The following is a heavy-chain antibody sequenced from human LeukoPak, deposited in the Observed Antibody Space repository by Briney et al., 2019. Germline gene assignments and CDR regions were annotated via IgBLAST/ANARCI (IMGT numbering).Heavy chain of an antibody. CDR3: ARDPVDGYSHYDY. D-gene: IGHD5-18*01. CDR1: GYTLTDYH. Sequence: VASVKVSCKASGYTLTDYHMIWVRQAPGQGLEWMAWMKPNSGGINYAQEFQGRVTVTRDTSISTAYMELSSLRPDDTAIYYCARDPVDGYSHYDYWGQGTLVAVSS. CDR2: MKPNSGGI. V-gene: IGHV1-2*02. J-gene: IGHJ4*02.